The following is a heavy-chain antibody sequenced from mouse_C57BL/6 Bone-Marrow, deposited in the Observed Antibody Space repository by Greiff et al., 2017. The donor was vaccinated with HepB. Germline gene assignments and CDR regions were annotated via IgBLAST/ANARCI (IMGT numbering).Heavy chain of an antibody. J-gene: IGHJ3*01. CDR1: GFSLTSYG. CDR2: IWSGGST. Sequence: QVQLKQSGPGLVQPSQTLSITCTVSGFSLTSYGVHWVRQSPGKGLEWLGVIWSGGSTDYNAAFISRLSISKDNSKSQVFFKMNSLQADDTARYYCARTNYYGSSGFAYGGQGTLVTVSA. D-gene: IGHD1-1*01. V-gene: IGHV2-2*01. CDR3: ARTNYYGSSGFAY.